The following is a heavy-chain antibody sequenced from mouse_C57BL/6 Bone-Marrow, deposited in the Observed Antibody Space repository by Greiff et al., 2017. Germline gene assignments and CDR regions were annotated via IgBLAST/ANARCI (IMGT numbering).Heavy chain of an antibody. Sequence: VQLQQSGAELARPGASVKLSCKASGYTFTSYGISWVKQRPGQGLEWIGEIYPRSGNTYYNEKFKGKATLTADKSSSTAYMELRSLTSEDSAVYVCARGGYGSSYRTLYFDYWGQGTTLTVSS. CDR2: IYPRSGNT. CDR1: GYTFTSYG. V-gene: IGHV1-81*01. J-gene: IGHJ2*01. D-gene: IGHD1-1*01. CDR3: ARGGYGSSYRTLYFDY.